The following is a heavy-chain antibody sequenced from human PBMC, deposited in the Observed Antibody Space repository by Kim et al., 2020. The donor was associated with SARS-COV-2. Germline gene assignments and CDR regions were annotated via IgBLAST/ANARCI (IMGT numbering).Heavy chain of an antibody. V-gene: IGHV3-30-3*01. CDR1: GFTFSGYT. D-gene: IGHD2-21*02. CDR3: ATTHIVVVTATSPDY. CDR2: ISYDGSNK. Sequence: GGSLRLSCAASGFTFSGYTMNWVRQAPDRGLEWLALISYDGSNKYYADSVKGRFTVSRDNSKNTLYLQMNSLRPEDTAVCYCATTHIVVVTATSPDYWGQGTLVTVSS. J-gene: IGHJ4*02.